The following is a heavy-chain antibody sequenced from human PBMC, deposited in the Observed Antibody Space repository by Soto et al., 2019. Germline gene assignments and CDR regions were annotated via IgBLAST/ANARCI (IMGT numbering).Heavy chain of an antibody. J-gene: IGHJ3*02. D-gene: IGHD3-10*01. Sequence: GGSLRLSCAASGFTFSSYGMHWVRQAPGKGLEWVAVIWYDGSNKYYADSVKGRFTISRDNSKNTLYLQMNSLRAEDTAVYYCARRGWFGELTDQTAFDIWGQGTMVTVSS. CDR2: IWYDGSNK. V-gene: IGHV3-33*01. CDR1: GFTFSSYG. CDR3: ARRGWFGELTDQTAFDI.